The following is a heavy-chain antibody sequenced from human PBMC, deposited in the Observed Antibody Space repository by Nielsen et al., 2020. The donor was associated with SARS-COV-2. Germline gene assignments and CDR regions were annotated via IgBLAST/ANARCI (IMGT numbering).Heavy chain of an antibody. CDR1: GFTFSRYA. J-gene: IGHJ4*02. CDR3: ARGRDRYSGYDSDY. D-gene: IGHD5-12*01. Sequence: GESLKISCAASGFTFSRYAMSWVRQAPGKGLEWVSVISGGGGGTYYADSVKGRFTISRDNSQNTLYLQMNSLRAEDTAVYYCARGRDRYSGYDSDYWGQGTLVTVSS. CDR2: ISGGGGGT. V-gene: IGHV3-23*01.